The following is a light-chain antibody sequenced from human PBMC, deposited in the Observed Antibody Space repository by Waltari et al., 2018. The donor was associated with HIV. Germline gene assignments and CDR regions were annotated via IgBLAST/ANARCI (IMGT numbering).Light chain of an antibody. J-gene: IGKJ1*01. CDR3: QQYYHWPRT. CDR1: ESVKTN. Sequence: VMTPSPATLSVSPGESATLSCRASESVKTNLAWYQQKPGQAPRLLIHGASTPASGVAARFSVSGSGTEFTLTINSLQSEDPAVYFCQQYYHWPRTFGQGTKV. CDR2: GAS. V-gene: IGKV3D-15*01.